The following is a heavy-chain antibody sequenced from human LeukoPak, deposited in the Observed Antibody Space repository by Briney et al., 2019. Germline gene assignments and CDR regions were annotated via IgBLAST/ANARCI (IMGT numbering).Heavy chain of an antibody. J-gene: IGHJ4*02. CDR2: IYYDGSA. V-gene: IGHV4-30-4*01. D-gene: IGHD6-19*01. CDR3: ARAPYISVAGSLFDY. Sequence: SWIRQPPGKGLEWIGYIYYDGSAFYNPSFKSRVTFSRDTSTNQFSLRLNSVTDADTAVYYCARAPYISVAGSLFDYWGQGTLATVSS.